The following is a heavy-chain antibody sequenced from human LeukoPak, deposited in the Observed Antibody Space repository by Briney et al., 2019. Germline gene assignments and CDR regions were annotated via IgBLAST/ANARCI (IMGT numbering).Heavy chain of an antibody. CDR3: ARDFTSACTIDY. Sequence: GGSLRLSCAASGFTFSSYSMNWVRQAPGKGLEWVSSISSSSSYIYYADSVKGRFTISRDNAKNSLYLQMNSLRAEDTAVYYCARDFTSACTIDYWGQGTLVTVSS. CDR2: ISSSSSYI. V-gene: IGHV3-21*01. D-gene: IGHD3-16*01. J-gene: IGHJ4*02. CDR1: GFTFSSYS.